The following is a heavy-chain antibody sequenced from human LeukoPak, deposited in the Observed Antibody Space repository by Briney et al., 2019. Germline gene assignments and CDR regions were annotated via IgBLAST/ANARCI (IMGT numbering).Heavy chain of an antibody. V-gene: IGHV3-66*01. J-gene: IGHJ6*02. CDR1: GFTVSSNY. D-gene: IGHD3-3*01. CDR2: IYSGGST. CDR3: ARCLLVQGYYYGMDV. Sequence: GGSLRLSCAASGFTVSSNYMSWVRQAPGKGLEWVSIIYSGGSTYYEDSVKGRFTISRDNSKNTLHLQMNSLRAEDTAVYYCARCLLVQGYYYGMDVWGQGTTVTVSS.